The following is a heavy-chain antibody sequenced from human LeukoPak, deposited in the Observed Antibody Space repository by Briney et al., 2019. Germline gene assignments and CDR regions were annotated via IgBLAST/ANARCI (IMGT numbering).Heavy chain of an antibody. V-gene: IGHV4-34*01. Sequence: SETLSLTCAVYGGSFSGYYWSWIRQPPGKGLEWIGEINHSGSTNYNPSLKSRVTISVDTSKNQFSLKLSSVTAADTAVYYCARRLYSGRSDYWGQGTLVTVSS. J-gene: IGHJ4*02. CDR2: INHSGST. CDR3: ARRLYSGRSDY. CDR1: GGSFSGYY. D-gene: IGHD5-12*01.